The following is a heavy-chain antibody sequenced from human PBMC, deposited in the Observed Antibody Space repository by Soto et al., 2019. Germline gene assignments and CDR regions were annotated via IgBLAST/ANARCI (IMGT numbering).Heavy chain of an antibody. CDR3: AISSVYCSSTSCYGQNWFDP. CDR1: GGSFSGYD. CDR2: INHSGST. Sequence: SETLSLTCAVYGGSFSGYDCSWIRQPPGKGLEWIGEINHSGSTNYNPSLKSRVTISVDTSKNQFSLKLSSVTAADTAVYYCAISSVYCSSTSCYGQNWFDPWGQGTLVTVSS. V-gene: IGHV4-34*01. D-gene: IGHD2-2*01. J-gene: IGHJ5*02.